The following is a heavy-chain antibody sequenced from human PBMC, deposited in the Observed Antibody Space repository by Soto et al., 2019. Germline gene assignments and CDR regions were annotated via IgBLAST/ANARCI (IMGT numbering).Heavy chain of an antibody. D-gene: IGHD1-26*01. CDR1: GFTFSSYA. V-gene: IGHV3-23*01. Sequence: EVQLLESGGGLVQPGGSLRLSCAASGFTFSSYAMSWVRQAPGKGLEWVSAISGSGGSTYYADSVKGRFTISRDNSKNTLYLQMNSLRAEDTAVYYWAKDGDSGSGLDYWGQGTLVTVSS. CDR2: ISGSGGST. CDR3: AKDGDSGSGLDY. J-gene: IGHJ4*02.